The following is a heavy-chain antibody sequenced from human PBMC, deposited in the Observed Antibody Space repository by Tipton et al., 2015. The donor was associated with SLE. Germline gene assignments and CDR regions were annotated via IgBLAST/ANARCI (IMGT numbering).Heavy chain of an antibody. Sequence: TLSLTCTVSGGSISSHYWSWIRQPPGKGLEWIGYIYYSGSTNYNPSLKSRVTISVDTSKNQFSLKLGSVTAADTAVYYCARDRHYDILTGYSDNAFDIWGQGTMVTVSS. CDR3: ARDRHYDILTGYSDNAFDI. J-gene: IGHJ3*02. CDR1: GGSISSHY. CDR2: IYYSGST. V-gene: IGHV4-59*11. D-gene: IGHD3-9*01.